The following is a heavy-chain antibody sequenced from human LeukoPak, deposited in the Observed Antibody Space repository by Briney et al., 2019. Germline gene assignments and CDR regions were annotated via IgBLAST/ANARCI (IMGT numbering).Heavy chain of an antibody. Sequence: GGSLRLSCAASGFTFSSYWMSWVRQAPGKGLEWVANIKQDGSEKKYVDSVKGRFTISRDNAKNSLYLQMNSLRAEDTAVYYCARVQYLNYFDYWGQGTLVTASS. D-gene: IGHD4-11*01. CDR2: IKQDGSEK. V-gene: IGHV3-7*01. J-gene: IGHJ4*02. CDR1: GFTFSSYW. CDR3: ARVQYLNYFDY.